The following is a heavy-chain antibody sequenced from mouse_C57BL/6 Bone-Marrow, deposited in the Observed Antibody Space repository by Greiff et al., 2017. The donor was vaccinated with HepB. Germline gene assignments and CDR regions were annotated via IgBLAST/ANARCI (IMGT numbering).Heavy chain of an antibody. D-gene: IGHD1-1*01. Sequence: VKLVESGPELVKPGASVKISCKASGYTFTDYYINWVKQRPGQGLEWIGWIFPGSGSTYYNEKFKGKATLTVDKSSSTAYMLLSSLTSEDSAVYFCARSSEASVYYGSSGFDYWGQGTTLTVSS. V-gene: IGHV1-75*01. CDR3: ARSSEASVYYGSSGFDY. CDR1: GYTFTDYY. CDR2: IFPGSGST. J-gene: IGHJ2*01.